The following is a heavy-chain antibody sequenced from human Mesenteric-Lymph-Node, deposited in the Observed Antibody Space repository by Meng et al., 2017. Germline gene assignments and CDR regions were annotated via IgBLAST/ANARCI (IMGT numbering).Heavy chain of an antibody. CDR3: ARAEYYNWFDP. D-gene: IGHD1-14*01. CDR2: IYYSGNT. J-gene: IGHJ5*02. V-gene: IGHV4-30-4*01. Sequence: QGQGTEPGPGLMKPSQTLSLTCPVPGGSMSSGDSFWNWIRQPPGKGLEWIGYIYYSGNTYYNPSLKSRVTISIDTSKNQFSLKLSSVTAADTAVYYCARAEYYNWFDPWGQGTLVTVSS. CDR1: GGSMSSGDSF.